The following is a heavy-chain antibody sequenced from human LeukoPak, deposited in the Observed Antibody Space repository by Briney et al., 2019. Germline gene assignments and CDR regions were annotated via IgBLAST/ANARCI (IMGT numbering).Heavy chain of an antibody. J-gene: IGHJ4*02. CDR2: INPNSGGT. Sequence: ASVKVSCKASGYTFTNYGFTWARQAPGQGLEWMRWINPNSGGTNYAQKFQGRVTMTRDTSISTAYMELSRLRSDDTAVYYCARGGGIAVAGDFDYWGQGTLVTVSS. CDR1: GYTFTNYG. D-gene: IGHD6-19*01. V-gene: IGHV1-2*02. CDR3: ARGGGIAVAGDFDY.